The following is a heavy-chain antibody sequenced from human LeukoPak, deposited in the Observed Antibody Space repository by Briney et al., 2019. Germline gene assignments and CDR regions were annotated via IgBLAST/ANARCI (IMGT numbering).Heavy chain of an antibody. V-gene: IGHV1-2*02. J-gene: IGHJ4*02. CDR1: GYTFTCYY. CDR2: INPNSGGT. D-gene: IGHD3-22*01. Sequence: ASVKVSCKASGYTFTCYYMHWVRQAPGQGLEWMGWINPNSGGTNYAQKFQGRVTMTRDKSISTAYMELSRLRSDDTAVYYCARTRIVVVIKALDYWGQGTLVTVSS. CDR3: ARTRIVVVIKALDY.